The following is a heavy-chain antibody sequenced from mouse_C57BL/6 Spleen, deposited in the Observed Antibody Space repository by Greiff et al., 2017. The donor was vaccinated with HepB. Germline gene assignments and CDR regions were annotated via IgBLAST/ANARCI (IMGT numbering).Heavy chain of an antibody. J-gene: IGHJ4*01. D-gene: IGHD1-1*01. CDR2: IYPGDGDT. CDR3: ARSITTVVATGGDYAMDY. V-gene: IGHV1-82*01. CDR1: GYAFSSSW. Sequence: VQLVESGPELVKPGASVKISCKASGYAFSSSWMNWVKQRPGKGLEWIGRIYPGDGDTNYNGKFKGKATLTADKSSSTAYMQLSSLTSEDSAVYFCARSITTVVATGGDYAMDYWGQGTSVTVSS.